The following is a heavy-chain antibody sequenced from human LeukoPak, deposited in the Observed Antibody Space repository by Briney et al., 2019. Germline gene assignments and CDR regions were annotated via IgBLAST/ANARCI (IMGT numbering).Heavy chain of an antibody. V-gene: IGHV4-39*01. CDR2: IYYSGST. CDR1: GGSISSSSYY. J-gene: IGHJ3*02. CDR3: ASIGDRGAFDI. D-gene: IGHD3-16*01. Sequence: PPETLSLTCTVSGGSISSSSYYWGWIRQPPGKGLEWIGSIYYSGSTYYNPSLKSRVTISVDTSKNQFSLKLSSVTAADTAVYYCASIGDRGAFDIWGQGTMVTVSS.